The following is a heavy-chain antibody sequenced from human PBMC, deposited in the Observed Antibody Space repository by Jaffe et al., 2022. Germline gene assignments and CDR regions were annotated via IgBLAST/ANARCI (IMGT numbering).Heavy chain of an antibody. V-gene: IGHV4-34*01. CDR1: GGSFSGYY. D-gene: IGHD2-15*01. CDR3: ARGGRRIGPRVSYYYYYMDV. Sequence: QVQLQQWGAGLLKPSETLSLTCAVYGGSFSGYYWSWIRQPPGKGLEWIGEINHSGSTNYNPSLKSRVTISVDTSKNQFSLKLSSVTAADTAVYYCARGGRRIGPRVSYYYYYMDVWGKGTTVTVSS. J-gene: IGHJ6*03. CDR2: INHSGST.